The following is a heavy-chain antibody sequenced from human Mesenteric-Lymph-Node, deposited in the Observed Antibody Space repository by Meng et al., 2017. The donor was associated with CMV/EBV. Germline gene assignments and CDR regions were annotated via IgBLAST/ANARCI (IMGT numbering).Heavy chain of an antibody. CDR1: GFTFSSYG. J-gene: IGHJ5*02. CDR3: AREYCTSTSCYKAIDP. Sequence: LSLTCAASGFTFSSYGIHWVRPAPGKGLEGVSLIWYDGSNKCYADAVRGRFTIARDNSKNTLYLQMNSLRAEDTAVYYCAREYCTSTSCYKAIDPWGQGTLVTVSS. CDR2: IWYDGSNK. D-gene: IGHD2-2*02. V-gene: IGHV3-33*01.